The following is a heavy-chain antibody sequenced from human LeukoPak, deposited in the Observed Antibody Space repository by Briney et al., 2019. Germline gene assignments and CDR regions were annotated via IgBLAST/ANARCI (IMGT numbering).Heavy chain of an antibody. D-gene: IGHD4-17*01. CDR3: ARHGDYGDYGAY. J-gene: IGHJ4*02. Sequence: PSETLSLTCSVSGGSISSSTYYWGWIRQPPGKGLEWIGNIYNSGSTYYNPSLKSRVTISVDTSKNQFSLKLSSVTAADTAVYYCARHGDYGDYGAYWGQGALVTVSS. CDR2: IYNSGST. V-gene: IGHV4-39*01. CDR1: GGSISSSTYY.